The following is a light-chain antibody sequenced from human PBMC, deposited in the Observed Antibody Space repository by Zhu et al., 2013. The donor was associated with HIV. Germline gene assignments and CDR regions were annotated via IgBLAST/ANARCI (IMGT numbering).Light chain of an antibody. V-gene: IGKV3-15*01. J-gene: IGKJ1*01. CDR1: RSVRDF. Sequence: EVVLTQSPGTLSLSPGDRATLSCRASRSVRDFLAWYQQKPGLAPRLLIYRASTRATGIPARFSGSGSGTEFTLTISSLQSEDFAVYYCQQYNNWPPWTFGQGTKV. CDR2: RAS. CDR3: QQYNNWPPWT.